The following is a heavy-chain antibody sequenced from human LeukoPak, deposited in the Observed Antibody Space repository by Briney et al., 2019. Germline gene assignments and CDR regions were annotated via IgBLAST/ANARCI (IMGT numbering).Heavy chain of an antibody. J-gene: IGHJ3*02. V-gene: IGHV1-46*01. Sequence: ASVKVSCKASGYTFTTYYMHWVRQGAGQGLEWMGIINPSGGSKNYAQKFQGRLTMTRDTSTSTVYMNLSSLRSEDAAVYYCARDATDDSFDIWGQGTMVTVSS. CDR3: ARDATDDSFDI. CDR2: INPSGGSK. CDR1: GYTFTTYY.